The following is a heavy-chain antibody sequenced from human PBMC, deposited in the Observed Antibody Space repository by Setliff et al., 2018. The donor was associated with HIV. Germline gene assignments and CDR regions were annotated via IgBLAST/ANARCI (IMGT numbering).Heavy chain of an antibody. J-gene: IGHJ4*02. CDR1: GGSMSSYY. V-gene: IGHV4-59*01. CDR3: ARNRVPSSL. CDR2: IYYTGST. D-gene: IGHD3-10*01. Sequence: PSETLSLTCTVSGGSMSSYYWSWIRQPPGKGLEWIGSIYYTGSTDHNPSLMSRVTISLDTPKNQFSLKLNSVIAADTAVYYCARNRVPSSLWGQGTLVTVSS.